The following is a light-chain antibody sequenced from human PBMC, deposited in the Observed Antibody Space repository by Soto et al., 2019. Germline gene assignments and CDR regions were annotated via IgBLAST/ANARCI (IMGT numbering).Light chain of an antibody. V-gene: IGKV3-15*01. CDR3: QQYHFWPT. CDR1: QSVSTN. CDR2: GTS. J-gene: IGKJ1*01. Sequence: EIVMTQSPATLSESPGARATLSCRASQSVSTNLAWYQQKPGQSPRLLIYGTSTRATDIPARFSGSGSGTKFTLTISCLKSAYSAIYYCQQYHFWPTVGQGTSVEI.